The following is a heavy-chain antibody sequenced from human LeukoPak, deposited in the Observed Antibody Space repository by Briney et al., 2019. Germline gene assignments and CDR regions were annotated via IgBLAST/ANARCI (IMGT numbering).Heavy chain of an antibody. CDR1: GFNFSSYA. D-gene: IGHD6-13*01. J-gene: IGHJ4*02. CDR2: ISGSGGTT. CDR3: AKDLTQFGYSTDY. V-gene: IGHV3-23*01. Sequence: GGSLRLSCAASGFNFSSYAMSWVRQAPGKGLEWVSAISGSGGTTYYADSVKGRFTISRDNSKNTLYLQMNSLRAEDTAIYYCAKDLTQFGYSTDYWGQGTLVTVSS.